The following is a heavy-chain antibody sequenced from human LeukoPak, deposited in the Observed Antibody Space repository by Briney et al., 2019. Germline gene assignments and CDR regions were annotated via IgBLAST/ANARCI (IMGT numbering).Heavy chain of an antibody. J-gene: IGHJ4*02. D-gene: IGHD6-19*01. CDR2: IKSKTDGGTT. V-gene: IGHV3-15*01. Sequence: GGSLRLSCAASAFTFSNAWMSWVRQAPGKGLEWVGRIKSKTDGGTTDYAAPVKGRFTISGDDSKNTLYLQMNSLKTEDTAVYYCTTSGPLAVARSRPLKKIFDYWGQGTLVTVSS. CDR1: AFTFSNAW. CDR3: TTSGPLAVARSRPLKKIFDY.